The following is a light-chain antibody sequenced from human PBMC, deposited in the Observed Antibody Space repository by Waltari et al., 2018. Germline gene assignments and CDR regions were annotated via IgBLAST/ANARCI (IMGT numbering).Light chain of an antibody. J-gene: IGKJ4*01. Sequence: RAVQRVSSSHLAWYQQKPGQAPRLLIYGASSRATGIPDRFSGSGSGTDFTLTISRLEPEDFAVYYCQQYGSSPLTFGGGTKVEIK. CDR1: QRVSSSH. CDR3: QQYGSSPLT. CDR2: GAS. V-gene: IGKV3-20*01.